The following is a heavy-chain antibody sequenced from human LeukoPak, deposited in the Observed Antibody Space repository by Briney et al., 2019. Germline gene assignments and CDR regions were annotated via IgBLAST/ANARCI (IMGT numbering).Heavy chain of an antibody. Sequence: GGSLRLSCAASGFTFSSYAMHWVRQAPGKGLEYVSAISSNGGSTYYANSVKGRFTISRDNSKNTLYLQMGSLRAEDMAVYYCARDSEDGYCSGGSCYYRSNWYFDLWGRGTLVTVSS. D-gene: IGHD2-15*01. CDR3: ARDSEDGYCSGGSCYYRSNWYFDL. J-gene: IGHJ2*01. V-gene: IGHV3-64*01. CDR1: GFTFSSYA. CDR2: ISSNGGST.